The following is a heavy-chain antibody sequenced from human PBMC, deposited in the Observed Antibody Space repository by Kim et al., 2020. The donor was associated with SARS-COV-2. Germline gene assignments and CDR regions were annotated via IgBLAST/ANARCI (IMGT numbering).Heavy chain of an antibody. D-gene: IGHD3-16*01. J-gene: IGHJ4*02. CDR3: ASLSTGYVWDKFDY. Sequence: GGSLRLSCVASGFTFSSYWMHWVRQAPGKGLVWVSRVNSDGSSTSYADSVKGRFTLSRDNARNTLXXQMNSLRAEDTAGYYCASLSTGYVWDKFDYWGQGXXVTVSS. CDR1: GFTFSSYW. V-gene: IGHV3-74*01. CDR2: VNSDGSST.